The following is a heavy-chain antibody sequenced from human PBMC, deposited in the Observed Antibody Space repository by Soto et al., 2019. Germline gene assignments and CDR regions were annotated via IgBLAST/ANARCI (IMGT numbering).Heavy chain of an antibody. Sequence: GESLKISCKGSGYNFGNYWIGWVRQMPGKGLEWMGIIYPGDSEIRYRPSFQGQVTISADKSISTAYLQWSILKASDTALYFCSRMQYSYGQLDYFDYWGQGTQVTVSS. V-gene: IGHV5-51*01. CDR2: IYPGDSEI. J-gene: IGHJ4*02. CDR1: GYNFGNYW. D-gene: IGHD3-16*01. CDR3: SRMQYSYGQLDYFDY.